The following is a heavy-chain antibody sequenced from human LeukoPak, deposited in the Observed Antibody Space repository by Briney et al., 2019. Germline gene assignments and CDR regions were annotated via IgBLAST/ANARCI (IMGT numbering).Heavy chain of an antibody. V-gene: IGHV1-8*01. D-gene: IGHD6-13*01. CDR1: GYTYTSYD. CDR2: MNTNYGNT. Sequence: ASVKVSLKCSGYTYTSYDSYLVRQASGQPVEWMGWMNTNYGNTGYDQKFHLRVTMTRNISISTAYIDVSSLKSEDTAVYYCARDASGIAGAGTPLGYWGQGTLVTVSS. CDR3: ARDASGIAGAGTPLGY. J-gene: IGHJ4*02.